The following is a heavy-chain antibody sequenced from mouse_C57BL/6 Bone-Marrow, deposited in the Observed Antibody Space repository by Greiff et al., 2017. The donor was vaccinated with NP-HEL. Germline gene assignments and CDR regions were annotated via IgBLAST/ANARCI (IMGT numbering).Heavy chain of an antibody. CDR1: GYTFTSYG. Sequence: QVQLKESGAELARPGASVKLSCKASGYTFTSYGISWVKQRTGQGLEWIGEIYPRSGNTYYNEKFKGKATLTADKSSSTAYMELRSLTSEDSAVYFCARRGEYAMDYWGQGTSVTVSS. J-gene: IGHJ4*01. CDR3: ARRGEYAMDY. CDR2: IYPRSGNT. V-gene: IGHV1-81*01.